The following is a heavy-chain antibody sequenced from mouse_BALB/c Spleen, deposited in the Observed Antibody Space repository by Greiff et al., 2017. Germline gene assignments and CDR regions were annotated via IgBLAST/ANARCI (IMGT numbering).Heavy chain of an antibody. CDR1: GYTFTSYY. V-gene: IGHV1S81*02. J-gene: IGHJ4*01. CDR3: TRRYDYAMDY. CDR2: INPSNGGT. Sequence: QVQLKQSGAELVKPGASVKLSCKASGYTFTSYYMYWVKQRPGQGLEWIGEINPSNGGTNFNEKFKSKATLTVDKSSSTAYMQLSSLTSEDSAVYYCTRRYDYAMDYWGQGTSVTVSS. D-gene: IGHD2-14*01.